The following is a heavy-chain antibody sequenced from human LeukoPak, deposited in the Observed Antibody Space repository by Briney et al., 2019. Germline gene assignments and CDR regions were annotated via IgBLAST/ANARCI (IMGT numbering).Heavy chain of an antibody. V-gene: IGHV3-23*01. J-gene: IGHJ4*02. D-gene: IGHD4-23*01. CDR3: AKPNYGGNQEDFDY. CDR2: ISGSGGST. Sequence: GGSLRLSCAASGFTFSSYAMSWVRQAPGKGLEWVSAISGSGGSTYYADSVKGRFTISRDNSKNTLYLRMDSLRAEDTAVYYCAKPNYGGNQEDFDYWGQGTLVTVSS. CDR1: GFTFSSYA.